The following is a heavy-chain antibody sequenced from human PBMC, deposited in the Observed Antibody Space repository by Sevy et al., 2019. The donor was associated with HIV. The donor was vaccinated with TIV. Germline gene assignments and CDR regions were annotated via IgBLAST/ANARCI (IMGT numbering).Heavy chain of an antibody. Sequence: ASVKVSCKASGYTFTSYYIHWVRQAPGQGLEWMGIINPRGGSTSYAQKFQGRVTMTRDTSTSTVYMELSSLISEDTAVYYCARVYYYDYSGPGYWGQGTLVTVSS. CDR2: INPRGGST. J-gene: IGHJ4*02. D-gene: IGHD3-22*01. V-gene: IGHV1-46*01. CDR3: ARVYYYDYSGPGY. CDR1: GYTFTSYY.